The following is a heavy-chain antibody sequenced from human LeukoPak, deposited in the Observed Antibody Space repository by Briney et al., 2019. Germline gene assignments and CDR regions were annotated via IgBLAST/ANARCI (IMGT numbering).Heavy chain of an antibody. CDR1: GFTFSSYS. J-gene: IGHJ4*02. CDR2: ISSSSSYI. V-gene: IGHV3-21*04. CDR3: VREMTTLR. D-gene: IGHD4-11*01. Sequence: GGSLRLSCAASGFTFSSYSMNWVRQAPGKGLEWVSSISSSSSYIYYADSVKGRFTISRDNSKNTLYLHMNSLRAEDTAMYYCVREMTTLRWGQGTLVTVSS.